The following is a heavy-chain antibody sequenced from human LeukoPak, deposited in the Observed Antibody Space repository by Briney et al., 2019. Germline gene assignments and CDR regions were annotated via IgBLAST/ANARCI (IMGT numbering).Heavy chain of an antibody. CDR1: GFTFSSYW. CDR3: ARLYSSSWPYYYYYAMDV. CDR2: IKQDGSEK. J-gene: IGHJ6*02. Sequence: GGSLRPSCAASGFTFSSYWMSWVRQAPGKGLEWVANIKQDGSEKYYVASVKGRFTISRDNAKNSLYLQMNSLRAEDTAVYYCARLYSSSWPYYYYYAMDVWGQGTTVTVSS. V-gene: IGHV3-7*01. D-gene: IGHD6-13*01.